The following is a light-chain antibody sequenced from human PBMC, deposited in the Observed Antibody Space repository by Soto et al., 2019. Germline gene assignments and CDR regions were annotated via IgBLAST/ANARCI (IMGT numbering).Light chain of an antibody. CDR2: GNS. J-gene: IGLJ2*01. CDR1: SSNIGAGYD. Sequence: QPVLTQPPSVSGAPGQRVTISCTGSSSNIGAGYDVHWYQQLPGTAPKPLIYGNSNRPSGVPDRFSGSKSGTSASLAITGLQAEDEADYYCQSYDSSLSGQEVFGGGTKVTVL. V-gene: IGLV1-40*01. CDR3: QSYDSSLSGQEV.